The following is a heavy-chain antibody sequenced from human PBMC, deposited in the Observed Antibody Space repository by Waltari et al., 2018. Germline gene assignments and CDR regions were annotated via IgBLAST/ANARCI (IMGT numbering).Heavy chain of an antibody. D-gene: IGHD4-17*01. V-gene: IGHV3-66*01. CDR2: IYNGGT. Sequence: EVQLVASGGGLVQPGGSLRLSSAGSGLRVTTNYMNWVRQTPMKGLEWVSVIYNGGTYYADSVKGRFTISRDTSKNTVYLQMNSLRAEDTAVYYCATDWNADYIFDQWGQGTLVTISS. CDR3: ATDWNADYIFDQ. J-gene: IGHJ4*02. CDR1: GLRVTTNY.